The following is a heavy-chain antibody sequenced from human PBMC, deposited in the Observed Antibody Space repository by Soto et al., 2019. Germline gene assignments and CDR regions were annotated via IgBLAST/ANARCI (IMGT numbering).Heavy chain of an antibody. J-gene: IGHJ6*02. CDR2: INHIGST. CDR1: GGSLIGNY. D-gene: IGHD2-8*02. Sequence: QVQLQQWGTGLLRPSETLSLTCAVYGGSLIGNYWTWVRQPPGKGLEWIGEINHIGSTNLYPSLKSRVTISLDMSKNRFSLKTLSVTAADTAVYYCAKTSPGRGNWWARRDYVMDVWGQGTTVTVSS. CDR3: AKTSPGRGNWWARRDYVMDV. V-gene: IGHV4-34*01.